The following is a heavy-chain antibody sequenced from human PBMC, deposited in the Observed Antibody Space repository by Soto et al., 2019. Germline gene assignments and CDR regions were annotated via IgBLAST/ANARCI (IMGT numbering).Heavy chain of an antibody. J-gene: IGHJ6*02. CDR1: GFSLSNTRMG. Sequence: QVTLKESGPVSVKPTETLTLTCTVSGFSLSNTRMGVSWIRLPPGKALEWLAHISSNDEKSYSTSLRSRLTISKDTSKSRVVLTMTNMDPVDTVTHFCARIEARFGELSTWIYGMDVWGQGTTVTVSS. V-gene: IGHV2-26*01. CDR2: ISSNDEK. CDR3: ARIEARFGELSTWIYGMDV. D-gene: IGHD3-10*01.